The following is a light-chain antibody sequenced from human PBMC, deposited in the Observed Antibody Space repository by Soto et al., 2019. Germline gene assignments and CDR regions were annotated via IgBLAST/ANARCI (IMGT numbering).Light chain of an antibody. CDR3: CSYVGSYNLV. CDR1: NSDVGGYNY. J-gene: IGLJ2*01. V-gene: IGLV2-11*01. CDR2: DVN. Sequence: QSALTQPRSVSGSPGQSVTISCTGTNSDVGGYNYVSWYQQHPGKAPKLMIYDVNKRPSGVPDRFSGSKSGNTASLTISGLQAEDEADYHCCSYVGSYNLVFGGGTKLTVL.